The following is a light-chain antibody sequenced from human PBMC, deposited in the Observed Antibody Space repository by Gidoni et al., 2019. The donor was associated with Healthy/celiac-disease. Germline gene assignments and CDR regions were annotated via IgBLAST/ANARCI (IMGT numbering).Light chain of an antibody. V-gene: IGLV3-19*01. CDR2: GKN. CDR1: SLRSYY. J-gene: IGLJ2*01. CDR3: NSRDSSGNHVV. Sequence: SSELPQDPAVSVALGQTVRITCQGDSLRSYYASWYQQKPGQAPVLVIYGKNNRPPGIPDRFSGSSSGNTASLTITGAQAEDEADYYCNSRDSSGNHVVFGGGTKLTVL.